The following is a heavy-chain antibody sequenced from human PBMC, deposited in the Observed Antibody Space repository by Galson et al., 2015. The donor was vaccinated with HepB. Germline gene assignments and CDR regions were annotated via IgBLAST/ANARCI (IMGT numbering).Heavy chain of an antibody. J-gene: IGHJ5*02. V-gene: IGHV1-24*01. D-gene: IGHD2-2*01. CDR3: ATDHCSSTSCYLGGPRWFDP. Sequence: SVKVSCKVSGYTLTELSMHWVRQAPGKGLEWMGGFDPEDGETIYAQKFRGRVTMTEDTSTDTAYMELSSLRSEDTAVYYCATDHCSSTSCYLGGPRWFDPWGQGTLVTVSS. CDR2: FDPEDGET. CDR1: GYTLTELS.